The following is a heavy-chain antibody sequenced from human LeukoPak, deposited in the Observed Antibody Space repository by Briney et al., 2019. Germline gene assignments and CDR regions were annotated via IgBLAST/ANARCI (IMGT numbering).Heavy chain of an antibody. CDR1: GFTSSSYS. Sequence: GGFLRLSCAASGFTSSSYSMNWVRQAPGKGLEWVSYISPSSTSIYYADSVKGRFTFSRDNAKNSLYLQMSSLRDEDTAVYYCARAAYSSGPDYWGQGTLVTVSS. V-gene: IGHV3-48*02. CDR3: ARAAYSSGPDY. J-gene: IGHJ4*02. CDR2: ISPSSTSI. D-gene: IGHD6-19*01.